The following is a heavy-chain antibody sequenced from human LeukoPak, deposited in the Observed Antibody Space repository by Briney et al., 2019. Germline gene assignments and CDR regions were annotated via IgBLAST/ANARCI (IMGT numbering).Heavy chain of an antibody. CDR1: GFTFSSYA. J-gene: IGHJ6*02. D-gene: IGHD3/OR15-3a*01. Sequence: PGGSLRLSCAASGFTFSSYAMSWVRQAPGKGLEWVSAISGSGGSTYYADSVKGRFTISRDNSKNTLYLQMNSLRAEDTAVYYCASPTPRTLRTYYYYGMDVWGQGTTVTVSS. CDR2: ISGSGGST. CDR3: ASPTPRTLRTYYYYGMDV. V-gene: IGHV3-23*01.